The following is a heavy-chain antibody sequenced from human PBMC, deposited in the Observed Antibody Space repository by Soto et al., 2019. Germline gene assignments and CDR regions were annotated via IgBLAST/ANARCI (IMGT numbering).Heavy chain of an antibody. CDR3: ARAPPGSTNGVCLDY. V-gene: IGHV4-34*01. Sequence: QVQLQQWGAGLLKPSETLSLTCAVYGGSFSGYYWSWIRQPPGKGLEWIGEINHSGSTNYNPSLKSRVTISVDTSKNQFSLKLSSVTAADTAVYYCARAPPGSTNGVCLDYWGQGTLVTVSS. J-gene: IGHJ4*02. CDR1: GGSFSGYY. D-gene: IGHD2-8*01. CDR2: INHSGST.